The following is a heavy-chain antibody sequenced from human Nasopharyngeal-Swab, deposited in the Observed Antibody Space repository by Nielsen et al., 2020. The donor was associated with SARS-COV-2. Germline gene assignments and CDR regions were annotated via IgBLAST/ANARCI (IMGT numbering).Heavy chain of an antibody. CDR2: INHSGST. J-gene: IGHJ4*02. CDR3: ARVLRYYDSSGRWRWEGDYFDY. V-gene: IGHV4-34*01. D-gene: IGHD3-22*01. Sequence: ESLKISCAVYGGSFSGYYWSWIRQPPGKGLEWIEEINHSGSTNYNPSLKSRVTISVDTSKNQFSLKLSSVTAADTAVYYCARVLRYYDSSGRWRWEGDYFDYWGQGTLVTVSS. CDR1: GGSFSGYY.